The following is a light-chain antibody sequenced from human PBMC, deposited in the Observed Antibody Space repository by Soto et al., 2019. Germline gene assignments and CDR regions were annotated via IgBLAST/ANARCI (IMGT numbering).Light chain of an antibody. J-gene: IGLJ1*01. CDR2: DVS. Sequence: QSALTQPASVSGSPGQSITISCTGTSSDVGGYNYVSWYQQHPGKVPKLMIYDVSNRPSGVSNRFSGSKSGNTASLTISGLQAEDEADYYCSSYTTSPLSYVFGTGTQLTVL. CDR1: SSDVGGYNY. CDR3: SSYTTSPLSYV. V-gene: IGLV2-14*01.